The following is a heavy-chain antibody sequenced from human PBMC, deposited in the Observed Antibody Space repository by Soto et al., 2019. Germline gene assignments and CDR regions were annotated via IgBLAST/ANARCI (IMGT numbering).Heavy chain of an antibody. CDR3: AGDSTDGDFVDAFDV. Sequence: ELQLVDSGGGLVQPGGSLRLSCAASGFSVSINYVNWVRQAPGKGLEWVSVIYSGGTTHYADSVKGRFTISRDTSKNTLYLQMNSLRVEDTAVYYCAGDSTDGDFVDAFDVWGQGTMVTVSS. CDR1: GFSVSINY. D-gene: IGHD4-17*01. CDR2: IYSGGTT. V-gene: IGHV3-66*01. J-gene: IGHJ3*01.